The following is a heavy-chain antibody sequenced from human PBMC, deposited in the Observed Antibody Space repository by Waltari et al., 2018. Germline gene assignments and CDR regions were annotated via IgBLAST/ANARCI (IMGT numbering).Heavy chain of an antibody. CDR3: VVSVLPGDSRMYWFFDH. Sequence: EVQLVESGGALVQPGGSLRLSCSASGFTFRDYVLHCVRQAPGKGLEYVSVISFDRGSTFYTDFVNGRFTSSRDNSKNTLDLQMTSLRPWETAGYYCVVSVLPGDSRMYWFFDHWGPGTLVTVAS. D-gene: IGHD4-17*01. CDR2: ISFDRGST. V-gene: IGHV3-64D*06. J-gene: IGHJ2*01. CDR1: GFTFRDYV.